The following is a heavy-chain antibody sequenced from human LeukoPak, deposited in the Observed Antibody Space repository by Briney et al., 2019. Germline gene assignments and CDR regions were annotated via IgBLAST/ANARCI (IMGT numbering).Heavy chain of an antibody. CDR2: ISYDGSNK. V-gene: IGHV3-30-3*01. Sequence: GGSLRLSCAASGFTLSSYAMHWVRQAPGKGLEWVAVISYDGSNKYYADSVKGRFTISRDNSKNTLYLQMNSLRAEDTAVYYCARDLSATHYYYGMDVWGQGTTVTVSS. CDR1: GFTLSSYA. CDR3: ARDLSATHYYYGMDV. D-gene: IGHD6-25*01. J-gene: IGHJ6*02.